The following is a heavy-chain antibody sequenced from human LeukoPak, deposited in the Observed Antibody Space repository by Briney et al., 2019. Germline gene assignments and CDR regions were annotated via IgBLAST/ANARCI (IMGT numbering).Heavy chain of an antibody. CDR2: IYYSGST. D-gene: IGHD6-19*01. Sequence: SETLSLTCTVSGGSISSYYWSWVRQPPGKGLEWIGYIYYSGSTNYNPSLKSRVTISVDTSKNQFSLKLSSVTAADTAVYYCARQAPYSSGWYVFWGQGTLVTVSS. V-gene: IGHV4-59*08. J-gene: IGHJ5*01. CDR3: ARQAPYSSGWYVF. CDR1: GGSISSYY.